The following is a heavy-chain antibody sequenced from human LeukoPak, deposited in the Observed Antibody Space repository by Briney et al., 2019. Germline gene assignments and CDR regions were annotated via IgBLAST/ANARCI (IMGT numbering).Heavy chain of an antibody. Sequence: PGGSLRLSCTVSGFTVSSNSMSWVRQAPGKGLEWVSFIYSDNTHYSDSVKGRFTISRDNSKNTLYLQMNSLRAEDTAVYYCAKDLALWFGELRVALDYWGQGTLVTVSS. J-gene: IGHJ4*02. D-gene: IGHD3-10*01. CDR1: GFTVSSNS. V-gene: IGHV3-53*01. CDR3: AKDLALWFGELRVALDY. CDR2: IYSDNT.